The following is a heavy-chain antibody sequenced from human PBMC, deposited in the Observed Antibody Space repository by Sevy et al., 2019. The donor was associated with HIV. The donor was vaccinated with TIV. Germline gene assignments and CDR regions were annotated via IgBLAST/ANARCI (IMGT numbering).Heavy chain of an antibody. CDR3: ARSQVGAMRGLYYFDY. D-gene: IGHD1-26*01. CDR2: ISSSSTYT. J-gene: IGHJ4*02. V-gene: IGHV3-11*06. Sequence: GGSLRLSCAASGFIFSDYYMSWIRQAPGKGLEWVSYISSSSTYTKYADSVKGRFTISRDNAKNSQYVQMNSLRAEDTAVYYCARSQVGAMRGLYYFDYWGQGTLVTVSS. CDR1: GFIFSDYY.